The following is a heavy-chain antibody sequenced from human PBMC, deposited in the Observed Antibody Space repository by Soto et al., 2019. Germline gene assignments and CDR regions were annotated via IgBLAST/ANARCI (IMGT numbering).Heavy chain of an antibody. D-gene: IGHD2-15*01. V-gene: IGHV6-1*01. CDR1: GDSVSSNNIA. J-gene: IGHJ3*02. CDR2: TYYRSKWYN. Sequence: PSQTLSLTCAVSGDSVSSNNIAWNWLRQSPWRGLEWLGRTYYRSKWYNEYAVSVRSRITINLDTSKNQFSLQLNSVTPEDTAVYYCARLYCSASSCYSVGAFDIRGQGTMVTVSS. CDR3: ARLYCSASSCYSVGAFDI.